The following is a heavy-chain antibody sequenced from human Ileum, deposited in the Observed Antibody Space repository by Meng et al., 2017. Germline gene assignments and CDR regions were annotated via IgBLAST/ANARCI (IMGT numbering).Heavy chain of an antibody. CDR3: ATSNDRDVYYLGY. D-gene: IGHD3-22*01. CDR2: IFQSGRT. J-gene: IGHJ4*02. V-gene: IGHV4-4*02. Sequence: QPQHSGPRLVKLSGTLSPTCAVFGNWWSWVRQPPGKGLGWIGEIFQSGRTNYNPSLKSRVTISIDKSKSQISLQLSAVTAADTAVYSCATSNDRDVYYLGYWGQGTLVTVSS. CDR1: GNW.